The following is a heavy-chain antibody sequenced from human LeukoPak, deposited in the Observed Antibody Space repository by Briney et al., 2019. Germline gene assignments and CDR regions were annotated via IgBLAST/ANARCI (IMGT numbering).Heavy chain of an antibody. CDR3: ARDRGGDLLSYYGMDV. CDR2: IIPIFGTA. D-gene: IGHD1-26*01. J-gene: IGHJ6*04. Sequence: SVKVSCKASGGTFSSYAISWVRQALGQGLEWMGGIIPIFGTANYAQKFQGRVTITADESTSTAYMELSSLRSEDTAVYYCARDRGGDLLSYYGMDVWGKGTTVTVSS. CDR1: GGTFSSYA. V-gene: IGHV1-69*01.